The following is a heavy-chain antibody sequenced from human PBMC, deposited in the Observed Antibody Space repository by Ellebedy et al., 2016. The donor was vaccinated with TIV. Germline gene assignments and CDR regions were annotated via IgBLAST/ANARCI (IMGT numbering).Heavy chain of an antibody. CDR1: GFTFSSYW. J-gene: IGHJ6*02. CDR3: ARAEEGSGLIINYYYYGMDV. Sequence: PGGSLRLSCAASGFTFSSYWMSWVRQAPGKGLEWVANIKQDGSEKYYVDSVKGRFTISRDNAKNSLYLQMNSLRAEDTAVYYCARAEEGSGLIINYYYYGMDVWGQGTTVTVSS. D-gene: IGHD2-15*01. V-gene: IGHV3-7*01. CDR2: IKQDGSEK.